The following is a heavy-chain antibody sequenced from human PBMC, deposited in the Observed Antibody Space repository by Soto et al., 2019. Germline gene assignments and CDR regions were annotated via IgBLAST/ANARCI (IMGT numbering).Heavy chain of an antibody. CDR2: IIPIFGTA. CDR1: GGTFSSYA. Sequence: VSCKASGGTFSSYAISWVRQAPGQGLEWMGGIIPIFGTANYAQKFQGRVTITADESTSTAYMELSSLRSEDTAVYYCARDRADTAMVSFRHPLNYYYYGMDVWGQGTTVTVSS. V-gene: IGHV1-69*01. J-gene: IGHJ6*02. CDR3: ARDRADTAMVSFRHPLNYYYYGMDV. D-gene: IGHD5-18*01.